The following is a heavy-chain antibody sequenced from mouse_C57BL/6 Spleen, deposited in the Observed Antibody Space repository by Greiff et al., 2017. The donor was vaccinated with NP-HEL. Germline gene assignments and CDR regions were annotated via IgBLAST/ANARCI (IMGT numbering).Heavy chain of an antibody. J-gene: IGHJ1*03. CDR2: IYPGNSDT. CDR3: TRKEANWDGGYFDV. Sequence: VHVKQSGTVLARPGASVKMSCKTSGYTFTSYWMHWVKQRPGQGLEWIGAIYPGNSDTSYNQKFKGKAKLTAVTSASTAYMELSSLTNEDSAVYYCTRKEANWDGGYFDVWGTGTTVTVSS. D-gene: IGHD4-1*01. CDR1: GYTFTSYW. V-gene: IGHV1-5*01.